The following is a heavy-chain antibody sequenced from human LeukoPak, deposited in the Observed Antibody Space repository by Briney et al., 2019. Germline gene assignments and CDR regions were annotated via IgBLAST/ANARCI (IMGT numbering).Heavy chain of an antibody. V-gene: IGHV3-7*01. CDR2: LKQDGSEK. D-gene: IGHD6-13*01. CDR1: GFTFSGYW. J-gene: IGHJ4*02. Sequence: GGSLRLSCAASGFTFSGYWMHWVRQAPGKGLEWVANLKQDGSEKHFADSVKGRFTISRDNAENSLYLQMNSLRAEDTAMYYCARGTIAAPGADYWGQGTLVTVSS. CDR3: ARGTIAAPGADY.